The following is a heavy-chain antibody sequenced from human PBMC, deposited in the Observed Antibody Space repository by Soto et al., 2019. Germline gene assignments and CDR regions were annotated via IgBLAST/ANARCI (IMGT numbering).Heavy chain of an antibody. J-gene: IGHJ4*02. CDR3: ARGGRWLDS. V-gene: IGHV3-7*01. Sequence: EVQLVESGGGLVQPGASLRLSCAASGFTFSIHWMTWVRQAPGKGLEWVANMKEGESETYYEASVKGRFTISRDNAKNSLYLQMSSLRADDTAVYYCARGGRWLDSWGQGALVTVSS. CDR1: GFTFSIHW. CDR2: MKEGESET. D-gene: IGHD2-15*01.